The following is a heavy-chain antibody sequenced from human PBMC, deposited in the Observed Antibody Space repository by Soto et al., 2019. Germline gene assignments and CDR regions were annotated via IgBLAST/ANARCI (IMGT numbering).Heavy chain of an antibody. Sequence: ETLSLTCTVSGGSISSYYWIWIRQPPGKGLEWIGYIYYSGSTNYNPSLKSRVTISVDTSKNQFSLKLSSVTAADTAVYYCARQQWLVLNAFDIWGQGTMVTVSS. J-gene: IGHJ3*02. V-gene: IGHV4-59*01. CDR2: IYYSGST. D-gene: IGHD6-19*01. CDR1: GGSISSYY. CDR3: ARQQWLVLNAFDI.